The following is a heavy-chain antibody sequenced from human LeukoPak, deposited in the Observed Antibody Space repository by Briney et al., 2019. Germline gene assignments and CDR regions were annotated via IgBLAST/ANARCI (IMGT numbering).Heavy chain of an antibody. V-gene: IGHV4-4*09. CDR2: ISGSGST. CDR3: VVSPNQDFYDY. J-gene: IGHJ4*02. CDR1: GVSMNSHY. Sequence: SENLSLTCTVSGVSMNSHYLNWIRQPPGKGLEWIGFISGSGSTNYNPSLMSRVTMSLETSKRQFSLKLRSVTAADTAVYYCVVSPNQDFYDYWGQGTLVTVSS.